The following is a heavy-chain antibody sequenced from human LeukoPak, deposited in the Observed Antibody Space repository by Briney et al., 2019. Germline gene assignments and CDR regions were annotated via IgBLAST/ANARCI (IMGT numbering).Heavy chain of an antibody. J-gene: IGHJ6*02. V-gene: IGHV3-9*01. Sequence: GGTLRLSCAASGFTFDDYAMHWVRQAPGKGLEWVSGISWNSGSIGYADSVKGRFTISRDNAKNSLYLQMNSLRAEDTALYYCAKGHNSSSKRFATDYGMDVWGQGTTVTVSS. CDR2: ISWNSGSI. CDR1: GFTFDDYA. D-gene: IGHD6-13*01. CDR3: AKGHNSSSKRFATDYGMDV.